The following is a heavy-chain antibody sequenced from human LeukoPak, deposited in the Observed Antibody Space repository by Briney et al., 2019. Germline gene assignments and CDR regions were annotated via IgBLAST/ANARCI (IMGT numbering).Heavy chain of an antibody. Sequence: SVKVSCKASGGTFSNYAISWVRQAPGQGLEWMGGIIPIFGTANYAQKFQGRVTITADESTSTAYMELSSLRSEDTAVYYCARDQIPYSSSSTAYYYYGMDVWGQGTTVTVSS. CDR3: ARDQIPYSSSSTAYYYYGMDV. CDR2: IIPIFGTA. V-gene: IGHV1-69*13. CDR1: GGTFSNYA. J-gene: IGHJ6*02. D-gene: IGHD6-13*01.